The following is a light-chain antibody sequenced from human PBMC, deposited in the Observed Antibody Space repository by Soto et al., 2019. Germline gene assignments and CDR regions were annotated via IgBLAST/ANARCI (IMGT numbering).Light chain of an antibody. J-gene: IGLJ1*01. V-gene: IGLV1-40*01. CDR1: SSNIGAGYD. Sequence: QSVLTQPPSVSGAPGQRVTISCTGSSSNIGAGYDVHWYQQLPGTAPKLLIYGNSNRPSGVPDRFSGSKSGTSASLGITGLQTGDEADYYCGTWDSSLSVIYVFGTGTKLTVL. CDR3: GTWDSSLSVIYV. CDR2: GNS.